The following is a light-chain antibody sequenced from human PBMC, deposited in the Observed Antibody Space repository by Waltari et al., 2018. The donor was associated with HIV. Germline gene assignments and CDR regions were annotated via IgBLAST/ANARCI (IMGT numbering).Light chain of an antibody. J-gene: IGKJ2*01. CDR2: AAS. CDR3: QQLNTYPPDT. CDR1: EDINNF. V-gene: IGKV1-9*01. Sequence: GDRVTITCRASEDINNFLGWYQQKPGVAPKLLIYAASTLEDEVPSRFSGSGSGTDFTLTISSLQPEDFATYFCQQLNTYPPDTFGPGTKLEI.